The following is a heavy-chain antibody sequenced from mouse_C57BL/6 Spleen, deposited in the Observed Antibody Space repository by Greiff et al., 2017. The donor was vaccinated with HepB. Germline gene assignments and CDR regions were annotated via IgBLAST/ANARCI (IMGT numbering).Heavy chain of an antibody. CDR2: INPNNGGT. CDR3: AGDDYDDYFDY. Sequence: EVQRVESGPELVKPGASVKMSCKASGYTFTDYNMHWVKQSHGKSLEWIGYINPNNGGTSYNQKFKGKATLTVNKSSSTAYMELRSLTSEDSAVYYCAGDDYDDYFDYWGQGTTLTVSS. J-gene: IGHJ2*01. D-gene: IGHD2-4*01. CDR1: GYTFTDYN. V-gene: IGHV1-22*01.